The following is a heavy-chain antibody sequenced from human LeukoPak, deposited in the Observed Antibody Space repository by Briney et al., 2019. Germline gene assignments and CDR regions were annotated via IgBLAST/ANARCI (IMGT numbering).Heavy chain of an antibody. J-gene: IGHJ4*02. V-gene: IGHV3-23*01. CDR3: AKGTAVAGWNY. CDR2: ISGSGGST. CDR1: GFTFSSYA. Sequence: GGSLRLSCAASGFTFSSYAMSWVRQAPGKGLEWVSAISGSGGSTYYADSVRGRFTISRDNSKNTLYLQMNSLRAEDTAVYYCAKGTAVAGWNYWGQGTLVTVSS. D-gene: IGHD6-19*01.